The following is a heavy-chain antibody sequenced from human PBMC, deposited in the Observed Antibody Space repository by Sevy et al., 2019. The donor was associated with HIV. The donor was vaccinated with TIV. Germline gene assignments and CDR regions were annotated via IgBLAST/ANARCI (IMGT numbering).Heavy chain of an antibody. V-gene: IGHV3-21*06. D-gene: IGHD3-10*01. CDR2: ISSGSSYI. CDR3: VRDRDYYGSGSYDY. Sequence: GGSLRLSCAASVFTFRDYTMNWVRQVPGKGLEWVSSISSGSSYISYADSVKGRFTISRDNAENLLFLQMNSLRAEDTAVYYCVRDRDYYGSGSYDYWGQGTLVTVSS. CDR1: VFTFRDYT. J-gene: IGHJ4*02.